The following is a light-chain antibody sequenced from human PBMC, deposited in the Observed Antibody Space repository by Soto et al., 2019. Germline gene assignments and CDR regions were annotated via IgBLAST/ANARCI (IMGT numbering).Light chain of an antibody. CDR2: DAS. Sequence: DLQMTQSPSSLYPSVGDMVTITCRASRSISDWLAWYQQQPGKAPKVLIYDASKLQTGVPSRFSGRGSGKDFTFTISSLQPDDSGTYYCQQFYDLPITFGQGTRLEIK. CDR3: QQFYDLPIT. J-gene: IGKJ5*01. V-gene: IGKV1-33*01. CDR1: RSISDW.